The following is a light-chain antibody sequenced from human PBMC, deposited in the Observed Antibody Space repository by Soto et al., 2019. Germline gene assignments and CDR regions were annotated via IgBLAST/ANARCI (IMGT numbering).Light chain of an antibody. CDR2: GAS. J-gene: IGKJ1*01. CDR3: QQSGSSPRT. CDR1: LSVSTN. V-gene: IGKV3-20*01. Sequence: EIVLTQSPGTLSLSPGERATLSCRASLSVSTNLAWYNQKPGQAPRLLISGASNRATGIPDRFSGSGSGTDFTLTISRLEPEDFAVYYCQQSGSSPRTFGQGTRV.